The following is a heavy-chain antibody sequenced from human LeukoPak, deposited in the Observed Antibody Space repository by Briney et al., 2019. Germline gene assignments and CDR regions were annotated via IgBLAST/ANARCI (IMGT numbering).Heavy chain of an antibody. D-gene: IGHD2-21*02. V-gene: IGHV4-34*01. CDR2: INHSGST. Sequence: SETLSLTCAVYGGSFSGYYWSWIRQPPGKGLEWIGEINHSGSTNYNPSLKSRVTISVDTSKNQFSLKLSSVTAADTAVYYCAYCGGDCYPDAFDIWGQGTMVTVSS. J-gene: IGHJ3*02. CDR3: AYCGGDCYPDAFDI. CDR1: GGSFSGYY.